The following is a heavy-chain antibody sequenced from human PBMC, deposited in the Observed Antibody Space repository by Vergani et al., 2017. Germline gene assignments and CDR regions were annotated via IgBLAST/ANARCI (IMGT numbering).Heavy chain of an antibody. D-gene: IGHD6-13*01. CDR2: IWYDGSNK. Sequence: QVQLVESGGGVVQPGRSLRLSCAASGFTFSSYGMHWVRQAPGKGLEWVAVIWYDGSNKYYADSVKGRFTISRDNSKNTLYLQMNSLRAEDTAVYYCARKVGKGSPGIAAAGTRGYYYYYMDVWGKGP. CDR1: GFTFSSYG. V-gene: IGHV3-33*01. CDR3: ARKVGKGSPGIAAAGTRGYYYYYMDV. J-gene: IGHJ6*03.